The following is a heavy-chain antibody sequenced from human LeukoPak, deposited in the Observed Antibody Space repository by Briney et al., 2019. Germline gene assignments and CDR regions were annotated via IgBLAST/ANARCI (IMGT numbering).Heavy chain of an antibody. J-gene: IGHJ4*02. CDR2: TNPNSGGT. D-gene: IGHD3-22*01. CDR1: GYTFTGYY. Sequence: ASVKVSCKASGYTFTGYYMHWVRQAPGQGLEWMGWTNPNSGGTNYAQKFQGRVTMTRDTSISTAYMELSRLRSDDTAVYYCARDYVGPSYYYDSSGPTGYFDYWGQGTLVTVSS. V-gene: IGHV1-2*02. CDR3: ARDYVGPSYYYDSSGPTGYFDY.